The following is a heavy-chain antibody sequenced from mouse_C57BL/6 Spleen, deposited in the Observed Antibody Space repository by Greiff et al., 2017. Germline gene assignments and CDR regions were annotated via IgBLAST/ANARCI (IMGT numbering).Heavy chain of an antibody. CDR2: IDPSDSYT. J-gene: IGHJ4*01. D-gene: IGHD1-1*01. Sequence: QVHVKQPGAELVKPGASVKLSCKASGYTFTSYWMQWVKQRPGQGLEWIGEIDPSDSYTNYNQKFKGKATLTVDTSSSTAYMQLSSLTSEDSAVYYCARRDYGSSSYAMDYWGQGTSVTVSS. CDR1: GYTFTSYW. CDR3: ARRDYGSSSYAMDY. V-gene: IGHV1-50*01.